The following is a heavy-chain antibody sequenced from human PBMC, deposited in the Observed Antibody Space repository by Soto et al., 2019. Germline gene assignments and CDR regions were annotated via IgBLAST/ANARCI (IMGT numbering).Heavy chain of an antibody. D-gene: IGHD3-16*01. CDR3: ARDPSFTFGGARYGMDV. CDR1: GYTFTGYC. J-gene: IGHJ6*02. Sequence: ASVKVSCKASGYTFTGYCMHWVRQAPGQGREWMGWINPNSDGTNYAQKFQGRVTMTTDTSISTAYMELSRLRSDDTAVYYCARDPSFTFGGARYGMDVWGQGTTVTVSS. CDR2: INPNSDGT. V-gene: IGHV1-2*02.